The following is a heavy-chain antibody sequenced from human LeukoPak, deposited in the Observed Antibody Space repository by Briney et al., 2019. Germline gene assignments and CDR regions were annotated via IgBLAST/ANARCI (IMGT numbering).Heavy chain of an antibody. J-gene: IGHJ5*02. Sequence: SETLSLTCTVSGGSISSHYWSWIRQPPGKGLEWIGDIYYSGSTNYNPSLKSRVTISVDTSKNQFSLKLSSVTAADTAVYYCARGRLIYCSGGSCYTRRFDPWGQGTLVTVSS. V-gene: IGHV4-59*11. CDR1: GGSISSHY. CDR3: ARGRLIYCSGGSCYTRRFDP. D-gene: IGHD2-15*01. CDR2: IYYSGST.